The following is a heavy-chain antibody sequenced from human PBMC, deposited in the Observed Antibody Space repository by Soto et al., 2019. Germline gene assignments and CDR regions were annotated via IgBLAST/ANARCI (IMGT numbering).Heavy chain of an antibody. CDR1: GYTVTSYA. CDR2: FDPEDGET. Sequence: ASLKGSCKTSGYTVTSYAMRWVRQARGRGLEWMGGFDPEDGETIYAQKFQGRVTMTEDTSTDTAYMELSSLRSEDTAVYYCATDSGYYDSSGYLFDYWGQGTLVTVSS. CDR3: ATDSGYYDSSGYLFDY. D-gene: IGHD3-22*01. V-gene: IGHV1-24*01. J-gene: IGHJ4*02.